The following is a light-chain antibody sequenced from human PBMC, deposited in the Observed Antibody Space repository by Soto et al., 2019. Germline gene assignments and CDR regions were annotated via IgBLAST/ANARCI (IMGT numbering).Light chain of an antibody. J-gene: IGLJ1*01. CDR1: SSDVGSYDY. CDR2: DVA. Sequence: LTQPASVSGSPGQSITISCTGTSSDVGSYDYVSWYQHHPGKAPKLMIYDVANRPSGVSNRFSGSKSGNTASLTISGLQAEDEADYYCNSYTSTRTYVFGTGTKVTVL. CDR3: NSYTSTRTYV. V-gene: IGLV2-14*03.